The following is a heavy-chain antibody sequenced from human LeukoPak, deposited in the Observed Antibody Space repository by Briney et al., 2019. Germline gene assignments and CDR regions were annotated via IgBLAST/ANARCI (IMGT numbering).Heavy chain of an antibody. CDR1: GYAISSGYY. D-gene: IGHD4-11*01. Sequence: SETLSLTCAVSGYAISSGYYWGWIWQPPGKGLEWIGSIYHSGTTYSNPSLKSRVTMSVNTSKNQFSLKLSSVTAADTAVYYCARGETTAADRREGDAFDVWGQGTIVTVSS. J-gene: IGHJ3*01. V-gene: IGHV4-38-2*01. CDR3: ARGETTAADRREGDAFDV. CDR2: IYHSGTT.